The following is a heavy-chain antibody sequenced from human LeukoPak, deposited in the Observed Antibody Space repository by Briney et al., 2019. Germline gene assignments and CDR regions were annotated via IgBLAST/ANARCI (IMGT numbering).Heavy chain of an antibody. V-gene: IGHV4-34*01. D-gene: IGHD5-18*01. Sequence: SGTLSLTCAVYGGSFSGYYWSWIRQPPGKGLEWIGEINHSGSTNYNPSLKSRVTISVDTSKNQFSLKLSSVTAADTAVYYCARAGYSPVRPFDYWGQGTLVTVSS. CDR1: GGSFSGYY. CDR3: ARAGYSPVRPFDY. CDR2: INHSGST. J-gene: IGHJ4*02.